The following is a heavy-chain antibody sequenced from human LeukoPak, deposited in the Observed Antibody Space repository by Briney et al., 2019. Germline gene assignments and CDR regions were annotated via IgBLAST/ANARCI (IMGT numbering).Heavy chain of an antibody. CDR2: IYYSGST. CDR3: ARVRVGATQVDY. D-gene: IGHD1-26*01. Sequence: PETLSLTCTVSGGSISSSSYYWGWIRQPPGKGLEWIGNIYYSGSTYYNPSLKSRVTISVDTSNNQFSLKLSAVTAADTAVYYCARVRVGATQVDYWGQGTLVTVSS. CDR1: GGSISSSSYY. V-gene: IGHV4-39*02. J-gene: IGHJ4*02.